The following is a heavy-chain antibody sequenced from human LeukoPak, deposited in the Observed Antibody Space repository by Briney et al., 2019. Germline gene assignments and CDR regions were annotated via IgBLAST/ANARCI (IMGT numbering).Heavy chain of an antibody. J-gene: IGHJ4*02. CDR2: ISGGGGST. Sequence: GGSLRLSCAASGFTFSSYAMSWVRQAPGKGREWVSAISGGGGSTYYADSVKGRFTISRDNSKNTLYLQMNSLRAEDTAVYYCAKGRDDYGDYGCDYWGQGTLVTVSS. V-gene: IGHV3-23*01. D-gene: IGHD4-17*01. CDR1: GFTFSSYA. CDR3: AKGRDDYGDYGCDY.